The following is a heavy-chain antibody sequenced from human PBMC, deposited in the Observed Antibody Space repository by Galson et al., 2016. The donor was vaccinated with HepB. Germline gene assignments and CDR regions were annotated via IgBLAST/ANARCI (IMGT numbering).Heavy chain of an antibody. CDR2: INPNSGGT. CDR1: GYSFTAHY. CDR3: TRREGSGSGWSNFEY. Sequence: SVKVSCKASGYSFTAHYIHWVRQAPGEGLEWMGWINPNSGGTKYAQKFQGWVTMTRDTSIRTAYMEVTGLRSNDTAVYYCTRREGSGSGWSNFEYWGQGTLVTVSS. V-gene: IGHV1-2*04. J-gene: IGHJ4*02. D-gene: IGHD6-19*01.